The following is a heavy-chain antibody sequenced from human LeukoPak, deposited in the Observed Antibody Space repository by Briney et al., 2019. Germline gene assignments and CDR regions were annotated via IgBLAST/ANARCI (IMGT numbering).Heavy chain of an antibody. V-gene: IGHV3-74*01. Sequence: GGSLRLSCVASGFTFGPYWMHWVRQVPGKGLVWVSRINNDGSDTIYADSVKGRFTDSRDNSKDTLFLQMNSLRAEDTAVYYCARGGGDHAFDIWGQGTMVTVSS. CDR2: INNDGSDT. CDR3: ARGGGDHAFDI. J-gene: IGHJ3*02. D-gene: IGHD3-16*01. CDR1: GFTFGPYW.